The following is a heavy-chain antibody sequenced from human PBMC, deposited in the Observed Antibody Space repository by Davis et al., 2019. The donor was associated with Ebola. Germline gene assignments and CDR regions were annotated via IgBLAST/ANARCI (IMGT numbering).Heavy chain of an antibody. V-gene: IGHV3-23*01. CDR3: AKSGLSFGVVKYHYGMDV. CDR1: GFTFSSYS. D-gene: IGHD3-3*01. J-gene: IGHJ6*04. Sequence: GESLKISRAASGFTFSSYSMNWVRQAPGKGLEWVSAISGSGGSTYYADSVKGRFTISRDNSKKTLYLQMNSLRAEDTAVYYCAKSGLSFGVVKYHYGMDVWGKGTTVTVSS. CDR2: ISGSGGST.